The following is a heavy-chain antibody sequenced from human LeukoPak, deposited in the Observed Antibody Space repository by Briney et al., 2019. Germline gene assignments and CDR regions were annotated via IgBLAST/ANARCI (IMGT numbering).Heavy chain of an antibody. CDR3: AKLHNYYDSSGYEYFDY. V-gene: IGHV3-7*01. D-gene: IGHD3-22*01. Sequence: GGSLRLSCAASGFTFSSYWMSWVRQAPGKGLEWVANIKQDGSEKYYVDSVKGRFTISRDNAKNSLYLQMNSLRAEDTAVYYCAKLHNYYDSSGYEYFDYWGQGTLVTVSS. CDR1: GFTFSSYW. CDR2: IKQDGSEK. J-gene: IGHJ4*02.